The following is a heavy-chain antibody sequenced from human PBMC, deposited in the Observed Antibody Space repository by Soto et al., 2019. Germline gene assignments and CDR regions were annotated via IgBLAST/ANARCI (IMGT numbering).Heavy chain of an antibody. Sequence: QVQLVQSGAEVKKPGASVKVSCKASGYTFTSYGISWVRQAPGQGIEWMGWISAYNGNTNYAQKLQGRVTMTTDTSTSTAYRELRSLRSDDTAVYYCASERLITMIVVVPDAFDIWGQGTMVTVSS. V-gene: IGHV1-18*04. D-gene: IGHD3-22*01. J-gene: IGHJ3*02. CDR2: ISAYNGNT. CDR3: ASERLITMIVVVPDAFDI. CDR1: GYTFTSYG.